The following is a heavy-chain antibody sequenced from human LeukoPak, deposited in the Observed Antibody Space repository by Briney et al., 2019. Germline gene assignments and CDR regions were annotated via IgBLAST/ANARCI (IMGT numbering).Heavy chain of an antibody. CDR1: GFTFSSYS. D-gene: IGHD3-22*01. J-gene: IGHJ4*02. CDR2: ISSSSSYI. CDR3: ARDDRIVVVIDY. V-gene: IGHV3-21*01. Sequence: GGSLRLSCAASGFTFSSYSMNWVRQAPGRGLEWVSSISSSSSYIYYADSVKGRFTISRDNAKNSLYLQMNSLRAEDTAVYYCARDDRIVVVIDYWGQGTLVTVSS.